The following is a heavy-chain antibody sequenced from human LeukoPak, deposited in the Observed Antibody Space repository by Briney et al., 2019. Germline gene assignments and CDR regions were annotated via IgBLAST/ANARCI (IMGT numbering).Heavy chain of an antibody. V-gene: IGHV3-13*04. J-gene: IGHJ3*02. CDR3: ARRGPRGSYYSAFDI. CDR1: GFTFSIYD. Sequence: PGGCLRLSCVASGFTFSIYDMHWVRQGTGEGLEWGSGICTTGDTYYLGSARGRFTISREDAKNALYLQMNSLTAGDTAVYFCARRGPRGSYYSAFDIWGQGTMVTVSS. D-gene: IGHD2-15*01. CDR2: ICTTGDT.